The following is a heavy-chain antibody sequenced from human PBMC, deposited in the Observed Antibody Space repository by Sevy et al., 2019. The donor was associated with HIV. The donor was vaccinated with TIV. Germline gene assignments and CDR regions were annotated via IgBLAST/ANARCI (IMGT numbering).Heavy chain of an antibody. CDR3: AGGTATYCSGGSCRLRPKYWYFDL. CDR1: GGSFSGYY. Sequence: SETLSLTCAVYGGSFSGYYWSWIRQPPGKGLEWIGEINHSGSTNYKPSLKSRVTISVDTSKNQCSLKLSSVTAADTAVYYCAGGTATYCSGGSCRLRPKYWYFDLWGRGTLVTVSS. J-gene: IGHJ2*01. D-gene: IGHD2-15*01. V-gene: IGHV4-34*01. CDR2: INHSGST.